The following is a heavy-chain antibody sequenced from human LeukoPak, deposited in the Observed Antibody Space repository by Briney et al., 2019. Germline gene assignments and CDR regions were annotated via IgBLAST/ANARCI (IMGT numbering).Heavy chain of an antibody. CDR1: GGSISSGSYY. CDR2: IYYSGST. CDR3: ARGSPGPDY. D-gene: IGHD3-10*01. Sequence: SQTLSLTCTVSGGSISSGSYYWSWIRQPPGKGLEWIGYIYYSGSTNYNPSLKSRVTISVDTSKNQFSLKLSSVTAADTAVYYCARGSPGPDYWGQGTLVTVSS. J-gene: IGHJ4*02. V-gene: IGHV4-61*01.